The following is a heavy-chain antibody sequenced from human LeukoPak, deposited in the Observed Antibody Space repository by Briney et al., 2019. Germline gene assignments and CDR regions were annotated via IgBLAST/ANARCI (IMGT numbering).Heavy chain of an antibody. CDR3: ARQLYFDWSRGAFDI. J-gene: IGHJ3*02. CDR1: GFTVSSNY. V-gene: IGHV3-66*04. D-gene: IGHD3-9*01. Sequence: GGSLRLSCAASGFTVSSNYVSWVRQAPGKGLEWVSVIYSGGSTYYADSVKGRFTISRDNSKNTLYLQMNSLRAEDTAVCYCARQLYFDWSRGAFDIWGQGTMVTVSS. CDR2: IYSGGST.